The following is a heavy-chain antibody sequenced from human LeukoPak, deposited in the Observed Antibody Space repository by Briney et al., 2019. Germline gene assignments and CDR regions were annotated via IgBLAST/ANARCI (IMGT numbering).Heavy chain of an antibody. V-gene: IGHV4-59*01. Sequence: SETLSLTCTVSGGSISSYYWSWIRQPPGKGLEWFGYIYYSGSTNYNPSLKSRVTISVDTSKNQFSLKLSSVTAADTAVYYCARARARATVTTSLFDYWGQGTLVTVSS. CDR3: ARARARATVTTSLFDY. D-gene: IGHD4-17*01. J-gene: IGHJ4*02. CDR2: IYYSGST. CDR1: GGSISSYY.